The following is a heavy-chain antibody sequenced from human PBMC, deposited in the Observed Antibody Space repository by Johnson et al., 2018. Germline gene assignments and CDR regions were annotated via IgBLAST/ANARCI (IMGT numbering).Heavy chain of an antibody. CDR2: INWNSDSI. V-gene: IGHV3-9*01. Sequence: VQLVESGGGLVQPGRSLRLSCAASGFTFDDYAMHWVRQAPGKGLEWVSGINWNSDSIGYADSVKGRFFISRDNAKNSLSLQMNALRPEDTALYYCAKGLKGGKYYGDVFDIWGQGTMVTVSS. D-gene: IGHD1-26*01. CDR3: AKGLKGGKYYGDVFDI. J-gene: IGHJ3*02. CDR1: GFTFDDYA.